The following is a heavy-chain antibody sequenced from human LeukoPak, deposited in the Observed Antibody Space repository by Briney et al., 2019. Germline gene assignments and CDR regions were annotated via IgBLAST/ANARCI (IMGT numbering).Heavy chain of an antibody. Sequence: PSETLSLTCAVYGGSFSGYYWSWIRQPPGKGLEWIGEINHSGSTNYNPSLKSRVTISVDTSKNQFSLQLNSVTPEDTAVYYCARDGSSLVIDYWGQGTLVTVSS. V-gene: IGHV4-34*01. CDR1: GGSFSGYY. D-gene: IGHD6-6*01. J-gene: IGHJ4*02. CDR2: INHSGST. CDR3: ARDGSSLVIDY.